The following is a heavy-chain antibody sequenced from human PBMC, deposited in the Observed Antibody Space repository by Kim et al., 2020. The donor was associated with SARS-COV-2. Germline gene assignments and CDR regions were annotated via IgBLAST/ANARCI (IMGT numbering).Heavy chain of an antibody. V-gene: IGHV3-21*01. Sequence: GGSLRLSCAASGFTFSSYSMNWVRQAPGKGLEWVSSISSSSYIYYADSVKGRFTISRDNAKNALYLQMNSLRAEDTAVYYCARSSGITIFGVVIPGDYYYGMDVEGQGTTVTVAS. CDR3: ARSSGITIFGVVIPGDYYYGMDV. CDR1: GFTFSSYS. CDR2: ISSSSYI. J-gene: IGHJ6*02. D-gene: IGHD3-3*01.